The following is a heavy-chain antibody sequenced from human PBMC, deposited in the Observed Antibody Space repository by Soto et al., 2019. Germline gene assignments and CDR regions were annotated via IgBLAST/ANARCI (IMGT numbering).Heavy chain of an antibody. CDR2: INHSGST. D-gene: IGHD2-2*01. CDR1: GGSFSGYY. CDR3: ARGSPQGCSSTSCYAFDI. Sequence: SETLSLTCAVYGGSFSGYYWSWIRQPPGKGLEWIGEINHSGSTNYNPSLKSRVTISVDTSKNQFSLKLSPVTAAATAVYYCARGSPQGCSSTSCYAFDIWGQGTMVTVSS. V-gene: IGHV4-34*01. J-gene: IGHJ3*02.